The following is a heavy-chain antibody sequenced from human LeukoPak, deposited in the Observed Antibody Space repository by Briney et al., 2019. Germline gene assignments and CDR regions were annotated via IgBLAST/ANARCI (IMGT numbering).Heavy chain of an antibody. D-gene: IGHD3-10*02. Sequence: GASVTVSCKASGYTFTSYGMSWVRQAPGQGLEWMGWISAYNGNTNYAQKLQGRVTMTTDTTTSTAYMELRSLRADDTAVYYCAGRRDCSGSSRFDYWGQGTLVTVSS. J-gene: IGHJ4*02. CDR1: GYTFTSYG. V-gene: IGHV1-18*04. CDR2: ISAYNGNT. CDR3: AGRRDCSGSSRFDY.